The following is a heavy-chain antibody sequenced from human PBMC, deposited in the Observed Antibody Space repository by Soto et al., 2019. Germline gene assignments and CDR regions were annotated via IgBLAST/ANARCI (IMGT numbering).Heavy chain of an antibody. V-gene: IGHV4-31*03. D-gene: IGHD3-22*01. CDR1: GRSVSGGGYY. Sequence: QVQLQESGPGLVKPSQTLSLTCTVSGRSVSGGGYYWTWIRQHPGRGLEWIGYIYHIGSPYYNPSLESRVTISLDTSKNQFSLNLTSVTAADTAIYYCVRDRAMDSSGHWFDTWGQGTLVSVSS. CDR2: IYHIGSP. CDR3: VRDRAMDSSGHWFDT. J-gene: IGHJ5*02.